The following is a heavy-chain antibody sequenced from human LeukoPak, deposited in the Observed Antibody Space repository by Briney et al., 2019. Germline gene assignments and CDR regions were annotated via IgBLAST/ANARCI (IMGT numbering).Heavy chain of an antibody. D-gene: IGHD3-3*01. CDR3: AKPFYDFWSGYSVFDY. CDR1: GFTFSSYA. V-gene: IGHV3-23*01. J-gene: IGHJ4*02. Sequence: GGSLRLSCAASGFTFSSYAMSWVRQAPGKGLEWVSAISGSGGSTYYADSVKGRFTISRDNSKNTLYLQMSSLRAEDTAVYYCAKPFYDFWSGYSVFDYWGQGTLVTVSS. CDR2: ISGSGGST.